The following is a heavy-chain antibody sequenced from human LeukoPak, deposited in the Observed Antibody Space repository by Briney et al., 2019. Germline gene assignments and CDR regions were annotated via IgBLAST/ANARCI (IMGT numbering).Heavy chain of an antibody. CDR2: ISTYSGNT. V-gene: IGHV1-18*01. CDR3: ARVGTYDYVGYYMDV. CDR1: GYTFTNYA. D-gene: IGHD3-16*01. Sequence: ASVKVSCKASGYTFTNYAATWVRQAPGQGLEWMGWISTYSGNTKYAQKVQGRDTMTTDTSTSSAYMELRSLRSDDTAVYYCARVGTYDYVGYYMDVWGKGTTVTVSS. J-gene: IGHJ6*03.